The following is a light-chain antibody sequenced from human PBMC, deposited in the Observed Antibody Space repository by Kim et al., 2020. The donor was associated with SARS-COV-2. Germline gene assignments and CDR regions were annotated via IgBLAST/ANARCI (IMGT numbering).Light chain of an antibody. V-gene: IGKV3-20*01. Sequence: EIGLTQSPGTLSLSPGERATLSCSASQSVSSNYLAWYQQKPGQAPRLLIYGASSRATGIPDRFSGSGSGTDFTLTITRLEPEDFAVYYCQQYSSSPATFGQGTKVDIK. J-gene: IGKJ1*01. CDR3: QQYSSSPAT. CDR2: GAS. CDR1: QSVSSNY.